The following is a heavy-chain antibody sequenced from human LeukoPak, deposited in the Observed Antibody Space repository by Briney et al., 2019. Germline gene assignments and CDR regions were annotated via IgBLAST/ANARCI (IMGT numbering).Heavy chain of an antibody. J-gene: IGHJ6*03. CDR2: INPSGGST. D-gene: IGHD5-18*01. V-gene: IGHV1-46*01. CDR1: GYTFTSYY. Sequence: ASVKVSCKASGYTFTSYYMHWVRQAPGQGLEWMGIINPSGGSTSYAQKFQGRVTMTRDMSTSTVYMELSSLRSEDTAVYYCARGGDTAMAPYYYYMDVWGKGTTVIVSS. CDR3: ARGGDTAMAPYYYYMDV.